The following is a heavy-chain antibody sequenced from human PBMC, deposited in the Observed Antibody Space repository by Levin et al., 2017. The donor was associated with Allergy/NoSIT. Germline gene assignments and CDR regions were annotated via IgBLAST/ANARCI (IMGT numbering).Heavy chain of an antibody. J-gene: IGHJ5*02. CDR1: GYSFASYW. Sequence: GESLKISCKASGYSFASYWLGWVRQTPGKGLQYMGVIFPRDSDTRYSPSLQGHVTISADESINTAYLQWSSLKASDTGIYFCVRGGNRANYDWFDTWGQGTQVTVSS. CDR3: VRGGNRANYDWFDT. V-gene: IGHV5-51*01. D-gene: IGHD1-14*01. CDR2: IFPRDSDT.